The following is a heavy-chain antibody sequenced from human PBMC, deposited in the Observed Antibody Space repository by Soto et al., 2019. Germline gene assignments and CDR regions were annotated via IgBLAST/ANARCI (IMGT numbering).Heavy chain of an antibody. CDR1: GYSLTSYG. CDR3: ASPSATGWYFDL. J-gene: IGHJ2*01. D-gene: IGHD2-15*01. V-gene: IGHV1-18*01. CDR2: ISVYTGNT. Sequence: QVQLVQSGAEVKKPGASVKVSCKASGYSLTSYGISWVRQAPGQGLECMGWISVYTGNTNYAQKFQGRVTLTTDTPTNTADMELRSLTSDDTAVYYCASPSATGWYFDLWGRGTLVSVSS.